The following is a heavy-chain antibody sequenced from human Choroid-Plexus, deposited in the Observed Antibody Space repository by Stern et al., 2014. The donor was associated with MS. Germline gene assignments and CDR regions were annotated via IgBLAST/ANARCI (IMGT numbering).Heavy chain of an antibody. CDR2: ISDDGSK. J-gene: IGHJ4*02. D-gene: IGHD2/OR15-2a*01. CDR1: GFSFSSFG. CDR3: AKDRQYLTFFFDF. Sequence: VQLVESEGGVVKPGRPLRLTCAASGFSFSSFGMNWVRQAPGKGLEWVALISDDGSKHYADSVKGRFAISRDNSKNTLYLQMNSLRAEDTAVYYCAKDRQYLTFFFDFWGQGSLVTVSS. V-gene: IGHV3-30*18.